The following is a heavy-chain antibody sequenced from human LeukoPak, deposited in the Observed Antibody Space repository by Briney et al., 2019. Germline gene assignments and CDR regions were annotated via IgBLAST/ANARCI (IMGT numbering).Heavy chain of an antibody. V-gene: IGHV3-48*03. D-gene: IGHD6-13*01. CDR1: GFTFRSYE. CDR3: AKQMDHVHSSSWWWGFDY. J-gene: IGHJ4*02. Sequence: GGSLRLSCAASGFTFRSYEMNWVRQAPGKGLGWVSYIDRSGNSIYYADSVKGRFTISRGNSKNTLYLQMNSLRAEDTAVYYCAKQMDHVHSSSWWWGFDYWGQGTLVTVSS. CDR2: IDRSGNSI.